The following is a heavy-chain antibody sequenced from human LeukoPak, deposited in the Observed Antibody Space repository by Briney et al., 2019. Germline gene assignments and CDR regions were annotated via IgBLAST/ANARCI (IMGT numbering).Heavy chain of an antibody. CDR3: ARAPVVGQGGY. CDR2: IYYSGST. J-gene: IGHJ4*02. D-gene: IGHD2-15*01. Sequence: SETLSLTCTVSGGSISGYYWTWIRQPPGKGLEWIGYIYYSGSTNYNPSLKSRVTISVDTSKNQFSLKLSSVTAADTAVYYCARAPVVGQGGYWGQGTLVTVSS. CDR1: GGSISGYY. V-gene: IGHV4-59*01.